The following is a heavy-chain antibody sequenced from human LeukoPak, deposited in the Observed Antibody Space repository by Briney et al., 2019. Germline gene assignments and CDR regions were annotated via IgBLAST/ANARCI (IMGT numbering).Heavy chain of an antibody. D-gene: IGHD5-12*01. CDR3: AKGLIVAGRSFYCYGMDV. V-gene: IGHV3-23*01. J-gene: IGHJ6*02. CDR1: GFTFSSNA. Sequence: GGSLGLSCVASGFTFSSNAMRWVRQAPGKGLEWVSAISGSGGNTYYADSVKGRFTISRDNSKNTLYLQMNSLRAEDTAVYYCAKGLIVAGRSFYCYGMDVWGQGTTVIVSS. CDR2: ISGSGGNT.